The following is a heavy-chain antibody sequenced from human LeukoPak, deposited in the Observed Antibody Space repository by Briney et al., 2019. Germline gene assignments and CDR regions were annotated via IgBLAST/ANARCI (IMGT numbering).Heavy chain of an antibody. D-gene: IGHD7-27*01. J-gene: IGHJ2*01. CDR1: GCTFGTYG. Sequence: PGGSLRLSCEASGCTFGTYGMTWVRQAPGKGLEWVSGITGSSTWTYYADSVRGRFTISRDNSRNTLHLQMNNLTADDTAIYYCARELVSLGTGYFDLWGRGTLVTVSS. CDR3: ARELVSLGTGYFDL. CDR2: ITGSSTWT. V-gene: IGHV3-23*01.